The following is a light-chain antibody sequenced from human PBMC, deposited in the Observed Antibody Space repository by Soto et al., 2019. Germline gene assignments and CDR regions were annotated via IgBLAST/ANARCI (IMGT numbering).Light chain of an antibody. V-gene: IGLV1-44*01. CDR2: GNN. CDR3: AAWDDSMNEYV. Sequence: QSVLTQAPSVSGTPGQRVTITCSGSSSNIGRNSVNWYQHLPGTAPKLLTHGNNHRPSGVPDRFSGSKSGTSASLAISGLQPEDEADYCCAAWDDSMNEYVFGHGTKVNV. J-gene: IGLJ1*01. CDR1: SSNIGRNS.